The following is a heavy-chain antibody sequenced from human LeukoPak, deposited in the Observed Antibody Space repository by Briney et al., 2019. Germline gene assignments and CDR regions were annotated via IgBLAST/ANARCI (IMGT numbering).Heavy chain of an antibody. Sequence: ASVKVSCKASGYTFTSYGISWVRQAPGQGLERMGWISAYNGNTNYAQKLQGRVTMTTDTSTSTAYMELRSLRSDDTAVYYCARDVRELRRKPGYNWFDPWGQGTLVTVSS. D-gene: IGHD1-26*01. CDR1: GYTFTSYG. CDR3: ARDVRELRRKPGYNWFDP. CDR2: ISAYNGNT. J-gene: IGHJ5*02. V-gene: IGHV1-18*01.